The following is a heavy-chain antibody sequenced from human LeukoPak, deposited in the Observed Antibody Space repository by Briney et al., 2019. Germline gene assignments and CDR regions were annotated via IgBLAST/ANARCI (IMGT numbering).Heavy chain of an antibody. J-gene: IGHJ4*02. D-gene: IGHD6-19*01. CDR2: ISRKDDST. Sequence: PGGSLRLSCAASGFTFSINDMSWVRQVPGKGLEWLSIISRKDDSTYYADSVKGRFTISRDNSKSTSYLQMSSLKDDDTAVYYCAKGGWLEYWGQGTLVTVSS. CDR3: AKGGWLEY. V-gene: IGHV3-23*01. CDR1: GFTFSIND.